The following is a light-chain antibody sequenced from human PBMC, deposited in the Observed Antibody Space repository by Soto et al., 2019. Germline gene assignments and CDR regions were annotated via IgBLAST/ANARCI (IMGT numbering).Light chain of an antibody. CDR3: QQSYSTPMYT. V-gene: IGKV1-39*01. J-gene: IGKJ2*01. CDR2: AAS. Sequence: DIQMTQSPSSLSASVGDRVTITCRASQSISSYLNWYQQKPGNAPKLLIYAASSLQSGVPSRFSGSGPGTDFTLTISSLQPEDFATYYCQQSYSTPMYTFGQGTTVDIK. CDR1: QSISSY.